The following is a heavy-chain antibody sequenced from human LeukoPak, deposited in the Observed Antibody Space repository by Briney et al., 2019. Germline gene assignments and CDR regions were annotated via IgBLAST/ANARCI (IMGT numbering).Heavy chain of an antibody. D-gene: IGHD2-2*01. Sequence: SETLSLTCTVSGGSISSGGYYWSWIRQPPGKGLEWIVYIYYSGSTNYNPSLKIRVTISVDTSKNQFSLKLSSVTAADTAVYYCARDRHCSSTSCLDWYFDLWGRGTLVTVSS. J-gene: IGHJ2*01. CDR2: IYYSGST. CDR1: GGSISSGGYY. V-gene: IGHV4-61*08. CDR3: ARDRHCSSTSCLDWYFDL.